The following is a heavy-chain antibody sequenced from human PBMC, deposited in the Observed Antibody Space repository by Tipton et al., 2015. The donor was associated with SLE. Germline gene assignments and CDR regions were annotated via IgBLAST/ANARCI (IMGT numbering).Heavy chain of an antibody. Sequence: TLSLTCAVSGGSIRSSNWWSWVRQPPGKGLEWIGEIHHSGSTNSNPSLKSRVTITVDMSKNQFSLRLISVTAADTAVYYCARGCSSSTCEPFYFFGMDVWRQGTTVTVS. D-gene: IGHD2-2*01. CDR3: ARGCSSSTCEPFYFFGMDV. CDR2: IHHSGST. CDR1: GGSIRSSNW. V-gene: IGHV4-4*02. J-gene: IGHJ6*02.